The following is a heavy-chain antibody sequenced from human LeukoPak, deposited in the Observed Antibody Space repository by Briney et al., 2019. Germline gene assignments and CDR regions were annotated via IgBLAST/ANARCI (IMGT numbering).Heavy chain of an antibody. CDR1: GFTFSSYG. CDR2: ISYDGSNK. Sequence: GGSLRLSCAASGFTFSSYGMHWVRQAPGKGLEWVAVISYDGSNKYYADSVKGRFTISRDNSKNTLYLQMNSLRAEDTAVYYCARDPSYYMDVWGKGTTVTISS. V-gene: IGHV3-30*03. J-gene: IGHJ6*03. CDR3: ARDPSYYMDV.